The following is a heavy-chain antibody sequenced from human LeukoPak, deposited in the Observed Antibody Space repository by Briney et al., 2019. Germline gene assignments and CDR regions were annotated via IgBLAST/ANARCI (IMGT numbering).Heavy chain of an antibody. CDR1: GFAFSYYG. CDR3: ARAGLYNWNYEGTAYFDY. Sequence: GGSLRLSCAASGFAFSYYGMSWVRQAPGKGLEWVSGINWNGGSTGYADSVKGRFTISRDNAKNSLYLQMNSLRAEDTALYYCARAGLYNWNYEGTAYFDYWGQGTLVTVSS. D-gene: IGHD1-7*01. V-gene: IGHV3-20*04. J-gene: IGHJ4*02. CDR2: INWNGGST.